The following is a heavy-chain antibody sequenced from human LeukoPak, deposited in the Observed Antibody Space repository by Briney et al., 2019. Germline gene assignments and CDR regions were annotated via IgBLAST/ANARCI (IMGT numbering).Heavy chain of an antibody. CDR3: ARVLLWFGEGEYYYYMDV. CDR2: MNPNSGNT. D-gene: IGHD3-10*01. Sequence: ASVKVSCKASGYTFTSYGISWVRQAPGQGLEWMGWMNPNSGNTDYAQKFQGRVTMARNTSISTAYMELSSLRSEDTAVYYCARVLLWFGEGEYYYYMDVWGKGTTVTISS. J-gene: IGHJ6*03. V-gene: IGHV1-8*02. CDR1: GYTFTSYG.